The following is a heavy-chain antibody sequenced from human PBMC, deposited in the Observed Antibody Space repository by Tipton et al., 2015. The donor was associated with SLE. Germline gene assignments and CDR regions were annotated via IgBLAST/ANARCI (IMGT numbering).Heavy chain of an antibody. CDR3: ARESRGYSSTTHQGY. Sequence: SLRLSCAASGFTFSSYWMSWVRQAPGKGLEWVANIKQDGSEKYYADSVKGRFTISRDNSKNTLYLQMNSLRAEDTAVYYCARESRGYSSTTHQGYWGQGTLVTVSS. CDR2: IKQDGSEK. V-gene: IGHV3-7*03. J-gene: IGHJ4*02. CDR1: GFTFSSYW. D-gene: IGHD6-13*01.